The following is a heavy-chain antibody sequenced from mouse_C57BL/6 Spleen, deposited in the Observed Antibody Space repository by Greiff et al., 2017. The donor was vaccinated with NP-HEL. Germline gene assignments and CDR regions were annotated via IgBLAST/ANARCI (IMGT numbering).Heavy chain of an antibody. D-gene: IGHD1-1*01. CDR2: INPNNGGT. V-gene: IGHV1-22*01. CDR3: ARGGRVVAPYAMDY. Sequence: VQLQQSGPELVKPGASVKMSCKASGYTFTDYNMHWVKQSHGKSLEWIGYINPNNGGTSYNQKFKGKATLTVNKSSSTAYMELRSLTSEDSAVYYCARGGRVVAPYAMDYWGQGTSVTVSS. J-gene: IGHJ4*01. CDR1: GYTFTDYN.